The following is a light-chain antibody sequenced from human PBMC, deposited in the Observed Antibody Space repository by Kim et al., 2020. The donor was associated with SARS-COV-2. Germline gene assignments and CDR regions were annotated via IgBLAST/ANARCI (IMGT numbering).Light chain of an antibody. CDR3: QQSYSNPRT. CDR2: AAS. V-gene: IGKV1-39*01. Sequence: GDRITITCRASQTIDTYLNWYQQSPGTAPKLLISAASILRSGVPSRFSGSGSGTDFSLTITNLQHEDFAIYYCQQSYSNPRTFGQGTKV. CDR1: QTIDTY. J-gene: IGKJ1*01.